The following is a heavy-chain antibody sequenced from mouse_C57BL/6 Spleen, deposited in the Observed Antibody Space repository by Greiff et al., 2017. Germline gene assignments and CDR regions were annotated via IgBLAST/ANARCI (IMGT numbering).Heavy chain of an antibody. CDR1: GYTFTSYW. V-gene: IGHV1-52*01. CDR2: IDPSDSET. Sequence: QVQLQQPGAELVRPGSSVKLSCKASGYTFTSYWMHWVKQRPIQGLEWIGNIDPSDSETHYTQKFKDKATLTVEKSSSTAYMQLSSLASEDSAVYYCARSASYFDYWGQGTTLTVSS. J-gene: IGHJ2*01. CDR3: ARSASYFDY.